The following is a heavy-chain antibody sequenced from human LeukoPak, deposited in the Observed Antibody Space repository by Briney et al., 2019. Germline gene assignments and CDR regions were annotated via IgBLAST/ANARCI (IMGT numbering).Heavy chain of an antibody. CDR3: ARSPGIAVAGNTHDFDY. V-gene: IGHV7-4-1*02. J-gene: IGHJ4*02. Sequence: GASVKVSCKASGGTFSSYAISWVRQAPGQGLEWMGWINTNTGNPTYAQGFTGRFVFSLDTSVSTAYLQISSLKAEDTAVYYCARSPGIAVAGNTHDFDYWGQGTLVTVSS. CDR2: INTNTGNP. CDR1: GGTFSSYA. D-gene: IGHD6-19*01.